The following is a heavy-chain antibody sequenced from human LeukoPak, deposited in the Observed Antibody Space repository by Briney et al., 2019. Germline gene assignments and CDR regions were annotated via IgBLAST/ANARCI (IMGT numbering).Heavy chain of an antibody. CDR3: V. J-gene: IGHJ6*03. CDR2: IYYSGST. V-gene: IGHV4-39*07. CDR1: GGSISSSSYY. Sequence: SETLSLTCTVSGGSISSSSYYWGWIRQPPGKGLEWIGSIYYSGSTYYNPSLRSRVTISVDTSKNQFSLNRISVTAADTAYYMDVWGKRTTVTGSS.